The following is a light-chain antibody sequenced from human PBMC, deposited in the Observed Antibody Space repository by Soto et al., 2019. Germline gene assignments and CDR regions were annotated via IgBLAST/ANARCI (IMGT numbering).Light chain of an antibody. Sequence: DIQLTQTPSTLSASIGDRVTITCRASQSLSGWLAWYQQKPGKAPKLLIYDASSLESGVPSRFSGSGSGTEFTLTISSLQPDDFATYYCQQYSSSLTFAGGTRLEIK. CDR3: QQYSSSLT. CDR1: QSLSGW. CDR2: DAS. V-gene: IGKV1-5*01. J-gene: IGKJ5*01.